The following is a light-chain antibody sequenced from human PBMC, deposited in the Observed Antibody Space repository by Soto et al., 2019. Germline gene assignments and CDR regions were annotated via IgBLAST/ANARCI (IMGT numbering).Light chain of an antibody. Sequence: QSVLTQPPSVSGAPGQTITISCTGSSSNIGAGYDVHWYQQLPGRAPKLLIYGNNKRPSGVLDRFSGSKSGTSASLAITGLQAEDEADYYCQSYDNSLSGAWVFGGGTKLTVL. CDR2: GNN. V-gene: IGLV1-40*01. CDR3: QSYDNSLSGAWV. CDR1: SSNIGAGYD. J-gene: IGLJ3*02.